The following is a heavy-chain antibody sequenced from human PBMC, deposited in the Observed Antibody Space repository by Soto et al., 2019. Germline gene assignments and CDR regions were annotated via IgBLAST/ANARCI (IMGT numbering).Heavy chain of an antibody. V-gene: IGHV4-59*02. J-gene: IGHJ5*02. CDR2: VHYSGST. Sequence: NPSETLSLTCTVSGGSVTSFYWSWVRQPPGQGLDWIGFVHYSGSTKYNPSLQSRVTISLDPSQNQLSLRLKSVTAADTAVYYCARQSAASHKNNWFDPWGQGTLVTVSS. CDR3: ARQSAASHKNNWFDP. CDR1: GGSVTSFY. D-gene: IGHD6-25*01.